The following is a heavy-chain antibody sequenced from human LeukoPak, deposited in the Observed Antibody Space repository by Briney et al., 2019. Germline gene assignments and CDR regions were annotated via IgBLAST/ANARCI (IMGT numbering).Heavy chain of an antibody. Sequence: PSETLSLTCTVSGGSISSYYWSWIRQPPGKGLEWIGYIYYSGCTNYNPSLKSRVTISVDTSKNQFSLKLSSVTAADTAVYYCARLDKSSGSFDYWGQGTLVTVSS. V-gene: IGHV4-59*08. J-gene: IGHJ4*02. D-gene: IGHD6-19*01. CDR2: IYYSGCT. CDR1: GGSISSYY. CDR3: ARLDKSSGSFDY.